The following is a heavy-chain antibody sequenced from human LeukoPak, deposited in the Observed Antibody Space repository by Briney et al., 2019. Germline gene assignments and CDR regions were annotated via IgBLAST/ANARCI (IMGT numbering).Heavy chain of an antibody. V-gene: IGHV3-48*01. CDR3: ARDNLVGATAIDYFDY. Sequence: GGSLRLSCAASGFTLSSYSMNWVRQAPGKGLEWVSYISSSSSTIYYADSVKGRFTISRDNAKNSLYLQMNSLRAEDTAVYYCARDNLVGATAIDYFDYWGQGTLVTVSS. CDR1: GFTLSSYS. D-gene: IGHD1-26*01. J-gene: IGHJ4*02. CDR2: ISSSSSTI.